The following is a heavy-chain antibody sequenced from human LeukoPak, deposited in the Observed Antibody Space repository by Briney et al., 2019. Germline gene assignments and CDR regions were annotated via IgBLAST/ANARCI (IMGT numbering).Heavy chain of an antibody. J-gene: IGHJ5*02. D-gene: IGHD3-10*01. CDR1: GLTFSSYL. CDR3: ARDLRGDTNNWFDP. Sequence: GGSLRLSCAASGLTFSSYLMNWVRQAPGKGLEWVAVIKSDGSEKYYVDSVKGRFTISRDNAKNSLYLQLNSLRAEDTAAYYCARDLRGDTNNWFDPWGQGTLVTVSS. V-gene: IGHV3-7*01. CDR2: IKSDGSEK.